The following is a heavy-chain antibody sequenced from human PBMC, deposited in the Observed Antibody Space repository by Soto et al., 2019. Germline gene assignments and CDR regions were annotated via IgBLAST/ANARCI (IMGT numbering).Heavy chain of an antibody. Sequence: SQTLSPTCALAGDSVSSESAACNWIRQSPSSGLEWLGRTYYRSKWYNDYAVSVKSRITINPDTSKNQFSLQLNSVTPEDTAVYYCARNEQQLGYNPFDPWGQGTLVTVSS. CDR2: TYYRSKWYN. CDR3: ARNEQQLGYNPFDP. CDR1: GDSVSSESAA. J-gene: IGHJ5*02. V-gene: IGHV6-1*01. D-gene: IGHD6-13*01.